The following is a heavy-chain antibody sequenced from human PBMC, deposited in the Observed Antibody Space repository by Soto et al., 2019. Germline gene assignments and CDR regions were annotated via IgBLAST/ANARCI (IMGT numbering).Heavy chain of an antibody. D-gene: IGHD1-26*01. V-gene: IGHV3-21*01. J-gene: IGHJ4*02. Sequence: EVQLVESGGGLVKPGGSLRLSCVASGFSLSSHSMNWVRQTPDKGLEWVSSISGFSTYIYYTDSAKGRFTVSRDNAKNSLDLQMDSQRADDTAVYYCARRAGDSGTYHVDYWGQGTLVTVSS. CDR3: ARRAGDSGTYHVDY. CDR1: GFSLSSHS. CDR2: ISGFSTYI.